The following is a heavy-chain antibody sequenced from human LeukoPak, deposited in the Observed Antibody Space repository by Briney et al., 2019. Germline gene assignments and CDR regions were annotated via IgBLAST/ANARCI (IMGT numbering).Heavy chain of an antibody. CDR2: IIPTFGTA. D-gene: IGHD3-10*01. V-gene: IGHV1-69*13. J-gene: IGHJ5*02. CDR3: AREGYYYGSGSPMGWFDP. Sequence: SVKVSCKASGGTFSSYAISWVRQAPGQGLEWMGGIIPTFGTANYAQKFQGRVTITADESTSTAYMELSSLRSEDTAVYYCAREGYYYGSGSPMGWFDPWGQGTLVTVSS. CDR1: GGTFSSYA.